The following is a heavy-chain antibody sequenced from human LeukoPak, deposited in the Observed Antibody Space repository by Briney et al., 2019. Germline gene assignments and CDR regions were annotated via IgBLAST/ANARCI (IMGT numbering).Heavy chain of an antibody. V-gene: IGHV3-7*04. J-gene: IGHJ4*02. D-gene: IGHD3-16*01. CDR1: GFTFSSSW. CDR3: ARDRAYKAFDY. Sequence: GGSLRLSCAASGFTFSSSWMTWVRQAPGKGLEWVASIRPDGNDVSYVDSVKGRFTISRDNAKNSLFLQIIRLRAEDTAVYYCARDRAYKAFDYWGQGALVTVSS. CDR2: IRPDGNDV.